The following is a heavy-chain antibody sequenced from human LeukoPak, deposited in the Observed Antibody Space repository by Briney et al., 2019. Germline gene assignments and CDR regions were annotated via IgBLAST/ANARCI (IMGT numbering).Heavy chain of an antibody. Sequence: SETLSLTCTVSGGSISSSSYSWGWVRQPPGKGLEWIGSICYSGSTYYNPSLKSRVTISVDTSKNQFSLKLSSVTAADTAVYYCARDERAYSSGWYDWFDPWGQGTLVTVSS. CDR1: GGSISSSSYS. CDR2: ICYSGST. D-gene: IGHD6-19*01. J-gene: IGHJ5*02. CDR3: ARDERAYSSGWYDWFDP. V-gene: IGHV4-39*07.